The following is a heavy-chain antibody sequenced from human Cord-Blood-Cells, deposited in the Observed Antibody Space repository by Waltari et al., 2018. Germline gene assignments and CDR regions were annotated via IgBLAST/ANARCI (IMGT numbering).Heavy chain of an antibody. CDR3: ARANLAPLAYFDY. CDR2: IYYSGST. V-gene: IGHV4-59*01. J-gene: IGHJ4*02. CDR1: GGSISSYY. Sequence: QVQLQESGPGLVKPSETLSITCTVSGGSISSYYWSWIRQPPGKGLEWIGYIYYSGSTNYHPSLKSRVTISVDTSKNQFSLKLSSVTAADTAVYYCARANLAPLAYFDYWGQGTLVTVSS. D-gene: IGHD3-3*02.